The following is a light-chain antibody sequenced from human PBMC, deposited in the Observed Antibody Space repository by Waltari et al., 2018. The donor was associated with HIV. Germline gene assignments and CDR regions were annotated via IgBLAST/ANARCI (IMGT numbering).Light chain of an antibody. V-gene: IGLV3-21*04. CDR1: NIARKN. CDR2: DDS. CDR3: QVCDSSRDHWV. J-gene: IGLJ3*02. Sequence: SYVLTQPPSVSLAPGKTARITCEGDNIARKNVHWYQQEPGQVPVLVIYDDSDRPSGIPDRCCRSNAGNTATLTISRGGGGDEADYYCQVCDSSRDHWVFGGGTKLTVL.